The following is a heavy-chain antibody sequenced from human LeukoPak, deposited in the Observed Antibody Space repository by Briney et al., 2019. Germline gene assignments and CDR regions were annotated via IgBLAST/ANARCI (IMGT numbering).Heavy chain of an antibody. CDR3: ARSARPQNWFDP. V-gene: IGHV4-31*03. CDR1: GGSISSGGYY. Sequence: SQTLSLTCTVSGGSISSGGYYWSWIRQHPGKGLEWIGYIYYSGSTYCNPSLKSRVTISVDTSKNQFSLKLSSVTAADTAVYYCARSARPQNWFDPWGQGTLVTVSS. CDR2: IYYSGST. J-gene: IGHJ5*02.